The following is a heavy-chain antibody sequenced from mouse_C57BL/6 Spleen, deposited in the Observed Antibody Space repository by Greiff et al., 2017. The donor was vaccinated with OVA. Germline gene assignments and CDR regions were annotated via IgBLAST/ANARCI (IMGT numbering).Heavy chain of an antibody. J-gene: IGHJ3*01. D-gene: IGHD2-4*01. Sequence: QVQLKQPGAELVMPGASVKLSCKASGYTFTSYWMHWVKQRPGQGLEWIGEIDPSDSYTNYNQKFKGKSTLTVDKSSSTAYMQLSSLTSEDSAVYYCARGGLRPFAYWGQGTLVTVSA. V-gene: IGHV1-69*01. CDR1: GYTFTSYW. CDR2: IDPSDSYT. CDR3: ARGGLRPFAY.